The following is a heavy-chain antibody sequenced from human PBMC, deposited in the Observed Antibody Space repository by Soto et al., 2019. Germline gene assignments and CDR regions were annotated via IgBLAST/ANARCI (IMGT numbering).Heavy chain of an antibody. CDR1: GGSISSYY. J-gene: IGHJ3*02. D-gene: IGHD3-22*01. CDR2: IYTSGST. Sequence: SENLSLTCTVSGGSISSYYWSWIRQPAGKGLEWIGRIYTSGSTNYNPSLKSRVTMSVDTSKNQFSLKLSSVTAADTAVYYCAREMTKAYYYDSSRRTLYAFDIWGQSTMVTGSS. CDR3: AREMTKAYYYDSSRRTLYAFDI. V-gene: IGHV4-4*07.